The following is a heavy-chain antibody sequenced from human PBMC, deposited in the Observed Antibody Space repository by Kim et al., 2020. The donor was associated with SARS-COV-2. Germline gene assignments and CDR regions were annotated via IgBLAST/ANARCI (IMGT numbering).Heavy chain of an antibody. D-gene: IGHD5-12*01. Sequence: SETLSLTCTVSGGSISSYYWSWIRQPPGKGLEWIGYIYYSGSTNYNPSLKSRVTISVDTSKNQSSLKLSSVTAAATAVYYCARDGRGWLQQPHWYFDLWGRGTLVTVYS. V-gene: IGHV4-59*01. CDR3: ARDGRGWLQQPHWYFDL. CDR2: IYYSGST. J-gene: IGHJ2*01. CDR1: GGSISSYY.